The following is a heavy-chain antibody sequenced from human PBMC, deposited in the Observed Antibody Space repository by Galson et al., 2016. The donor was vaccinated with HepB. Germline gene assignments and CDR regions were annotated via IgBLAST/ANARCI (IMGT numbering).Heavy chain of an antibody. V-gene: IGHV3-33*01. CDR2: IWFDGRYK. D-gene: IGHD6-19*01. Sequence: SLRLSCAASGFTFRNYGMHWVRQAPGKGLEWVAGIWFDGRYKYYTDSVKGRFTISSDNSKNTRYPHMSGLRAEDTAVYYCATENPGISVAALDYWGQGTLFTVSS. CDR1: GFTFRNYG. J-gene: IGHJ4*02. CDR3: ATENPGISVAALDY.